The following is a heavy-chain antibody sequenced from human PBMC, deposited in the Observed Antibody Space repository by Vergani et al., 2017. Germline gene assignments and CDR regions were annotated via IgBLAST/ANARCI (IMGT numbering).Heavy chain of an antibody. CDR3: AGDLPTRRDDYYYYMDV. CDR1: GYTFTSYG. CDR2: ISAYNGNT. J-gene: IGHJ6*03. Sequence: QVQLVQSGAEVKKPGASVKVSCKASGYTFTSYGISWVRQAPGQGLEWMGWISAYNGNTNYAQKLQGRVTMTTDTSTSTAYMELRSLRSDDTAVYYCAGDLPTRRDDYYYYMDVWGKGTTVTVSS. D-gene: IGHD1-1*01. V-gene: IGHV1-18*01.